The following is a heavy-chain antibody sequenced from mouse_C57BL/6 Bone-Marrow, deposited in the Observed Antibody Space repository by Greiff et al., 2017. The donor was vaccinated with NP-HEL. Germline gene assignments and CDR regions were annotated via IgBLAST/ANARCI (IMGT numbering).Heavy chain of an antibody. J-gene: IGHJ1*03. CDR1: GYTFTDYE. CDR2: LDPETGGT. Sequence: VQLQQSGAELVRPGASVTLSCKASGYTFTDYEMHWVKQTPVHGLEWIGALDPETGGTAYNQKFKGKAILTADKSSSTAYMELRSLTSEDSAVYYCTRPYYYGSSYWYFDVWGTGTTVTVSS. D-gene: IGHD1-1*01. CDR3: TRPYYYGSSYWYFDV. V-gene: IGHV1-15*01.